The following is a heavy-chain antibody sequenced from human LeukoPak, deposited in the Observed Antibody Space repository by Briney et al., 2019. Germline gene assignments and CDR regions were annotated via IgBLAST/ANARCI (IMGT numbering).Heavy chain of an antibody. D-gene: IGHD5-12*01. CDR3: ARSILGTITAGPFDY. CDR1: GYTFSSYG. Sequence: ASVKVSCKASGYTFSSYGIAWVRQAPGQGLEWMGWISGYNGNTNYAQKLQGRVSMTTDTSTTTAYMELKSLTSDDTALYYCARSILGTITAGPFDYWGLGTLVTVSS. CDR2: ISGYNGNT. J-gene: IGHJ4*02. V-gene: IGHV1-18*01.